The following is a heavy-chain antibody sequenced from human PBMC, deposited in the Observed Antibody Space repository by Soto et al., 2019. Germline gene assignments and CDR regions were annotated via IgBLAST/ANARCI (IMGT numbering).Heavy chain of an antibody. CDR3: ARGGSGVVVAATPEFGAFDI. V-gene: IGHV4-59*01. CDR2: IYYSGST. Sequence: PSETLYLTCTVSGGSISSYYWSWIRQPPGKGLEWIGYIYYSGSTNYNPSLKSRVTISVDTSKNQFSLKLSSVTAADTAVYYCARGGSGVVVAATPEFGAFDIWGQGTMVTVSS. CDR1: GGSISSYY. D-gene: IGHD2-15*01. J-gene: IGHJ3*02.